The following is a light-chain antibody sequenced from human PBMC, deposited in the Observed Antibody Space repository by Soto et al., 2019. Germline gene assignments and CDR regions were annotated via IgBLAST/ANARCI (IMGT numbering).Light chain of an antibody. V-gene: IGLV7-43*01. Sequence: CASSTGVVTGAYYPNWFQQKPGQAPRALIYSTNNRHSWTPARFSGSLLGGKAALTLSGVQPEDEAEYYCLLFHGDGQVFGGGTKLTVL. J-gene: IGLJ2*01. CDR1: TGVVTGAYY. CDR3: LLFHGDGQV. CDR2: STN.